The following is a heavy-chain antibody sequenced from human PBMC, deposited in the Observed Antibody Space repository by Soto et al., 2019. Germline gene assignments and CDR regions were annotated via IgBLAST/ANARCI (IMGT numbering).Heavy chain of an antibody. V-gene: IGHV4-59*01. D-gene: IGHD5-18*01. CDR2: IYYSGST. CDR1: GGSISSYY. J-gene: IGHJ6*02. CDR3: ARDSVYSYGLNYYYYGMDV. Sequence: PSETLSLTCTVSGGSISSYYWSWIRQPPGKGLEWIGYIYYSGSTNYNPSLKSRVTISVDTSKNQFSLKLSSVTAADTAVYYCARDSVYSYGLNYYYYGMDVWGQGTTVTVSS.